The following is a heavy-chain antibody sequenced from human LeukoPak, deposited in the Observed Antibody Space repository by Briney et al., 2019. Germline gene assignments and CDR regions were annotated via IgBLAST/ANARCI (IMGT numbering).Heavy chain of an antibody. CDR1: RGSISSYY. CDR2: IYYSGST. D-gene: IGHD3-16*02. J-gene: IGHJ6*03. Sequence: SETLSLTCTVSRGSISSYYWSWIRQPPGKGLEWIGYIYYSGSTNYNPSFKSRVTISVDTSKNQFSLKLSSVTAADTAVYYCARTMVIGYYYYYMDVWGKGTTVTVSS. V-gene: IGHV4-59*01. CDR3: ARTMVIGYYYYYMDV.